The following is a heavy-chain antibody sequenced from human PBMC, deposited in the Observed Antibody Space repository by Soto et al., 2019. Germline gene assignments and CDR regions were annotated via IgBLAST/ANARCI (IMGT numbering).Heavy chain of an antibody. D-gene: IGHD6-19*01. Sequence: QLQLQESGPGLVKPSETLSLTCTVSGGSISSSSYYWGWIRQPPGKGLEWIGSIYYSGSTYYNPSLKSRVTISVDTSKNQFSLKLSSVTAADTAVYYCARQRAVAGMNHFDYWGQGTLVTVSS. V-gene: IGHV4-39*01. CDR1: GGSISSSSYY. J-gene: IGHJ4*02. CDR3: ARQRAVAGMNHFDY. CDR2: IYYSGST.